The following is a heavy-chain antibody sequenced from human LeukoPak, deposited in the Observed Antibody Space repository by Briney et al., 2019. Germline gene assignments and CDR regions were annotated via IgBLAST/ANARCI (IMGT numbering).Heavy chain of an antibody. CDR3: ARVYGSGSSKY. D-gene: IGHD3-10*01. CDR2: ISWNSGSI. V-gene: IGHV3-9*01. J-gene: IGHJ4*02. CDR1: GFTFDDYA. Sequence: GRSLRLSCAASGFTFDDYAMHWVRQAPGKGLEWVSGISWNSGSIGYADSVKGRFTISRDNAKNSLYLQMNSLRAEDTAVYYCARVYGSGSSKYWGQGTLVTVSS.